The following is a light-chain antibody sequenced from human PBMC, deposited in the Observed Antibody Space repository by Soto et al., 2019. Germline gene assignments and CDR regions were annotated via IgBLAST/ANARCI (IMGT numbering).Light chain of an antibody. Sequence: EIVLTQSPGTLSLSPGDSATLSCRASQSVSNNYLAWYQQKPGQAPRLLIYGASNRATGIQDSFSGSGSGTEFTLTIRRLEPEDFAVYYCKQYGSSGTFGQGTKVDIK. CDR1: QSVSNNY. CDR3: KQYGSSGT. CDR2: GAS. V-gene: IGKV3-20*01. J-gene: IGKJ1*01.